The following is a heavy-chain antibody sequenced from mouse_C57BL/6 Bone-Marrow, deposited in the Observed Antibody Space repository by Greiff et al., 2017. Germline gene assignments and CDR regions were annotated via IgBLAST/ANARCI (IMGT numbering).Heavy chain of an antibody. Sequence: QVQLKQSGPELVKPGASVKISCKASGYAFSSSWMNWVKQRPGKGLEWIGRIYPGDGDTNYNGKFKGKATLTADKSSSTAYMQLSSLTSEDSAVYFCARTTVVEGDYWGQGTTLTVSS. CDR2: IYPGDGDT. D-gene: IGHD1-1*01. J-gene: IGHJ2*01. CDR3: ARTTVVEGDY. V-gene: IGHV1-82*01. CDR1: GYAFSSSW.